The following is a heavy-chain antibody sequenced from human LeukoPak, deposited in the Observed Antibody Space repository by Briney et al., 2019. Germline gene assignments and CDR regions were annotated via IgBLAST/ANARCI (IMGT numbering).Heavy chain of an antibody. V-gene: IGHV3-23*01. CDR3: AKGSYYYDSSGYYSY. CDR2: ISGSGGST. Sequence: GGSLRLSCAASGFTFSSYWMHWVRHAPGKGLEWVSAISGSGGSTYYADSVKGRFTISRDNSKNTLYLQMNSLRAEDTAVYYCAKGSYYYDSSGYYSYWGQGTLVTVSS. J-gene: IGHJ4*02. D-gene: IGHD3-22*01. CDR1: GFTFSSYW.